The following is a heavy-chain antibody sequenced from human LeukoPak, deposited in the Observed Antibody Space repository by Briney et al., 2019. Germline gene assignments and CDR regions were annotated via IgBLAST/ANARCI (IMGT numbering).Heavy chain of an antibody. J-gene: IGHJ4*02. Sequence: PGGSLRLSCAASGFTFRSNWMHWVRRGPGKGLVSVSRINTDGSATNYTDSVKGRFTISRDNAKNTLYLQMNCLRAEDTAVYYCSRASGGNSFLDYWGQGTLVTGSS. D-gene: IGHD4-23*01. CDR2: INTDGSAT. CDR3: SRASGGNSFLDY. V-gene: IGHV3-74*01. CDR1: GFTFRSNW.